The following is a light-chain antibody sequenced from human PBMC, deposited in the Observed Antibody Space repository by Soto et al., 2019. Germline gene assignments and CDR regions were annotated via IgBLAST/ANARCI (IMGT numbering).Light chain of an antibody. Sequence: QLVLTQPPSASGTPGQRVTISCSGSSSNIGSNTVNWYQQLPGTAPKLLIYANNQRPSGVPDRFSGSKSGTSASLPISSLQSDDEADYYCAAWDDSLNGYVFGTGTKVTVL. V-gene: IGLV1-44*01. CDR1: SSNIGSNT. CDR2: ANN. J-gene: IGLJ1*01. CDR3: AAWDDSLNGYV.